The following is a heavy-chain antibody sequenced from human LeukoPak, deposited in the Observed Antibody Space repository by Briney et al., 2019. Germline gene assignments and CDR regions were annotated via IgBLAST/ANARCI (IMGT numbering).Heavy chain of an antibody. CDR1: GFTFSSYS. J-gene: IGHJ3*02. CDR2: ISSSSSYI. CDR3: ARAGLRSRSDAFDI. Sequence: GGSLRLSCAASGFTFSSYSMTWVRQAPGKGLEWVSSISSSSSYIYYADSVKGRFTISRDNAKNSPYLQMNSLRAEDTAVYYCARAGLRSRSDAFDIWGQGTMVTVSS. V-gene: IGHV3-21*01. D-gene: IGHD4-17*01.